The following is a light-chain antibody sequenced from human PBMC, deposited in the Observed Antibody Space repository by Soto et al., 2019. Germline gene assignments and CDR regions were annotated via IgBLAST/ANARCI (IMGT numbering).Light chain of an antibody. CDR1: QSVSSSY. CDR2: GAS. J-gene: IGKJ1*01. CDR3: QQYGSSPWT. Sequence: EIVLTQSPGTLSLSPGERATLSCRASQSVSSSYLAWYQQKPGQAPRLLIYGASSRATGIPDRFSGSGCWTDFTLTISRLEPEDFAVYYCQQYGSSPWTFGQGTKVEIK. V-gene: IGKV3-20*01.